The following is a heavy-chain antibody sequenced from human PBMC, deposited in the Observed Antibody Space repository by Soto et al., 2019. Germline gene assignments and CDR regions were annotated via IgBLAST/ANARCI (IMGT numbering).Heavy chain of an antibody. Sequence: EVQLVESGGGLVQPGGSLRLSCAASGFTFSSSWMHWVRQVPGKGLVWVSRLYSDGSGASYADSVEGRFTISRDNAKNTVYLQMNRLRVEDTAIYFCARDIGYSCYSWGQGTLVTVSS. CDR1: GFTFSSSW. CDR2: LYSDGSGA. J-gene: IGHJ4*02. V-gene: IGHV3-74*01. D-gene: IGHD2-15*01. CDR3: ARDIGYSCYS.